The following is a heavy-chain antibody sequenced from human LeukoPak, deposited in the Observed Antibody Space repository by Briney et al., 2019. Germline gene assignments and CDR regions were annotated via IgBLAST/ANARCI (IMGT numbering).Heavy chain of an antibody. J-gene: IGHJ4*02. D-gene: IGHD3-9*01. CDR2: ISGSGGST. V-gene: IGHV3-23*01. CDR1: GFTFSSYA. CDR3: AKSKYFGDGDY. Sequence: GGSLRLSCAASGFTFSSYAMSWVRQAPGKGLEWVSAISGSGGSTYYADSGQGRFTISRDNSKKTLYLQMNSLRAEDTAVYYCAKSKYFGDGDYWGQGTLVTVSS.